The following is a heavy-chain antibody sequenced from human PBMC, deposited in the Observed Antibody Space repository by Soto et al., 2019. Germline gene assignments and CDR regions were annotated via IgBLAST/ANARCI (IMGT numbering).Heavy chain of an antibody. Sequence: TGGSLRLSCGVSGFTVTSNGVSWVRQAPGKGLEWVSAISPNGQGIWYADSVKGRFTISRDISRNTVFLQMDSLKAEDTAVYYCATERRSPRDYFQYRWQGTL. CDR3: ATERRSPRDYFQY. J-gene: IGHJ4*02. CDR1: GFTVTSNG. V-gene: IGHV3-23*01. CDR2: ISPNGQGI. D-gene: IGHD1-1*01.